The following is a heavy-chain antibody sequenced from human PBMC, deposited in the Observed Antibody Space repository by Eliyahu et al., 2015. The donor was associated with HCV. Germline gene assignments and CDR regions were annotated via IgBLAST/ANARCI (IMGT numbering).Heavy chain of an antibody. D-gene: IGHD3-22*01. CDR1: GFTFXNYG. V-gene: IGHV3-64*01. J-gene: IGHJ4*02. CDR2: ISSNGGST. Sequence: EVQLVESGGGLVQPGGSXXLXCAAXGFTFXNYGMAWVRQAPGKGLEYVSAISSNGGSTYYANSVKGRFTISRDNSKNTLYLQMGSLRAEDMAVYYCARSGYHDSSGPDDYWGQGTLVTVSS. CDR3: ARSGYHDSSGPDDY.